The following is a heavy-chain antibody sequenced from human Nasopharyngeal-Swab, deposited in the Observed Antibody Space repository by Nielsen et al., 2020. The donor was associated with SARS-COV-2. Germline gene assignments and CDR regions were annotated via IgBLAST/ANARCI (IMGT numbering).Heavy chain of an antibody. V-gene: IGHV3-33*01. CDR2: IWYDGSNK. D-gene: IGHD1-26*01. J-gene: IGHJ4*02. CDR1: GFTFSSYG. CDR3: ARDWAVGATSDY. Sequence: GGSLRLSCAASGFTFSSYGMHWVRQAPGKGLEWVAVIWYDGSNKYYADSVKGRFTISRDNSKNTLYLQMNSLRAEDTAVYYCARDWAVGATSDYWGQGTLVTVSS.